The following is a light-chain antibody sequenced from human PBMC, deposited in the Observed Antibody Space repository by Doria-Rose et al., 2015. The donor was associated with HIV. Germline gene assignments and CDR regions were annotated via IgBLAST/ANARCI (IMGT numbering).Light chain of an antibody. CDR1: QGISN. Sequence: ALRMTQSPSSLPASTGDRVTITCRAGQGISNLAWYQQKPGKAPKLLIYAASTLQSGVPSRFSGSGSGTDFTLTISYLQSEDFATYYCQQYYSYPPTFGQGTKVEVK. V-gene: IGKV1-8*01. J-gene: IGKJ1*01. CDR3: QQYYSYPPT. CDR2: AAS.